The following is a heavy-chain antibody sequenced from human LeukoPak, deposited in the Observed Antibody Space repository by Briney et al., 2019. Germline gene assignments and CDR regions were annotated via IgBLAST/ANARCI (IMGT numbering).Heavy chain of an antibody. CDR2: IYPGDSDT. J-gene: IGHJ6*02. D-gene: IGHD6-19*01. V-gene: IGHV5-51*01. CDR3: ARLGDGSGWTDYGMDV. CDR1: GYSFTSYW. Sequence: GESLKISCKGSGYSFTSYWIGWVRQMPGKGLEWMGIIYPGDSDTRYSPSFQGQVTISADKSISTAYLQWSSLKASDTAMYYCARLGDGSGWTDYGMDVWGQGTTVTVSS.